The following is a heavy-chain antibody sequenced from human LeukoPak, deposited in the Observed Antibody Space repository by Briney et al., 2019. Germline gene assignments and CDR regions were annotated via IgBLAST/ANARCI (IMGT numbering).Heavy chain of an antibody. J-gene: IGHJ4*02. CDR3: ATIGYCSGGSCSSWQYYFDY. D-gene: IGHD2-15*01. Sequence: GGSLRLSCAASGFTVSSNYMSWVRQAPGKGLEWVSVIYSGGSTYYADFVKGRFTISRDNSKNTLYLQMNSLRAEDTAVYYCATIGYCSGGSCSSWQYYFDYWGQGTLVTVSS. V-gene: IGHV3-53*01. CDR2: IYSGGST. CDR1: GFTVSSNY.